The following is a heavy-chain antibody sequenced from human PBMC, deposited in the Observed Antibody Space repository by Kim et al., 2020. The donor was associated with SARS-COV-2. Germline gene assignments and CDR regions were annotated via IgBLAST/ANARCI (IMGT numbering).Heavy chain of an antibody. J-gene: IGHJ3*02. Sequence: SETLSLTCTFSGGSISSGGYYWSWIRQHPGKGLEWIGYIYYSGSTYYNPSLKSRVTISVDTSKNQFSLKLSSVTAADTAVYYCARGCSGGSCYDAFDIWGQGTMVTVSS. CDR3: ARGCSGGSCYDAFDI. D-gene: IGHD2-15*01. V-gene: IGHV4-31*03. CDR1: GGSISSGGYY. CDR2: IYYSGST.